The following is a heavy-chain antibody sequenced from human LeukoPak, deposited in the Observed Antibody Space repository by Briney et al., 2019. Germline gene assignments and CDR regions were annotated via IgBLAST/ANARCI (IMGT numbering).Heavy chain of an antibody. CDR3: AREFWGTMVRGAAMDV. CDR1: GYTFTSYY. J-gene: IGHJ6*02. CDR2: INPSAGST. V-gene: IGHV1-46*01. D-gene: IGHD3-10*01. Sequence: ASVKVSCKASGYTFTSYYMHWVRQAPGQGLEWMGIINPSAGSTKYAQKFQGRVTMTRDTPTSTAYMELSSLRSEDTAVYYCAREFWGTMVRGAAMDVWGQGTTVTVSS.